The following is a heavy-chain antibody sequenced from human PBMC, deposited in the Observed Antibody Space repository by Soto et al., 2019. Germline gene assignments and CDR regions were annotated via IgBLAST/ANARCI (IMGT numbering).Heavy chain of an antibody. CDR3: ARARYSGLTDY. CDR1: GFTFSSYW. D-gene: IGHD1-26*01. Sequence: EVQLVESGGGLVQPGGSLRLSCAACGFTFSSYWMSWVRQAPGKGLEWVANIKQDGSEKYYVDSVKGRFTISRDNAKNSLYLQMNSLRAEDTAVYYCARARYSGLTDYWGQGNLVTVSS. J-gene: IGHJ4*02. V-gene: IGHV3-7*01. CDR2: IKQDGSEK.